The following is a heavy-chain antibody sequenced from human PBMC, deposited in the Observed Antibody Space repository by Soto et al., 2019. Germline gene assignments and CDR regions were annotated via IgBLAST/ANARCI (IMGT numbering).Heavy chain of an antibody. CDR2: IYYRANP. CDR1: GWSISSYY. Sequence: SETLSLTCTVSGWSISSYYWSWIRQPPGKGLEWIGYIYYRANPNYNPSLKSRVTISQDTSKNQFSLKLTSVTAADTAMYYCARPKTIGAAAGKGWFDPWGQGTLVTVPQ. J-gene: IGHJ5*02. V-gene: IGHV4-59*08. CDR3: ARPKTIGAAAGKGWFDP. D-gene: IGHD6-13*01.